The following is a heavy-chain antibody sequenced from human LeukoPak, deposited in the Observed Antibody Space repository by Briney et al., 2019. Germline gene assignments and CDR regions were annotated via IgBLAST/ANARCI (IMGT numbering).Heavy chain of an antibody. CDR3: AKDIGLWFGEIGPSDY. V-gene: IGHV3-23*01. J-gene: IGHJ4*02. Sequence: PGGSLRLSCAASGFTFSTYWMTWVRQAPGKGLEWVATISGSGYTTYYADSVKGRFTISRDNSKNTLYLQMNSLRAEDTAVYYCAKDIGLWFGEIGPSDYWGQGTLVTVSS. CDR2: ISGSGYTT. D-gene: IGHD3-10*01. CDR1: GFTFSTYW.